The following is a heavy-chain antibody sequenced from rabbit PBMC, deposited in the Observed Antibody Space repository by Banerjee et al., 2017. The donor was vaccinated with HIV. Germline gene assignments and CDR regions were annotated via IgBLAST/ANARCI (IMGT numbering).Heavy chain of an antibody. V-gene: IGHV1S40*01. CDR3: ARNYFTYGYAAYPYALTL. CDR2: INTSTGNN. Sequence: QSLEESGGDLVKPEGSLTLTCTASGFSFSNKYVMCWVRQAPGKGLEWIACINTSTGNNVYAIWAKGRFTISKPSSTTVTLQMPSLTAADTATYFCARNYFTYGYAAYPYALTLWGPGTLVTVS. J-gene: IGHJ4*01. CDR1: GFSFSNKYV. D-gene: IGHD6-1*01.